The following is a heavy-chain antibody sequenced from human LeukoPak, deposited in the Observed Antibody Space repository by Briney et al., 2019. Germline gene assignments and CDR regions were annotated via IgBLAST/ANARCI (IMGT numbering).Heavy chain of an antibody. CDR2: IKQDGSET. J-gene: IGHJ4*02. CDR3: ANGDGFDY. Sequence: PVGSLRLSCAASGFTFSSYAMSWVRQAPGKGLEWVANIKQDGSETYYADSVKGRFTIFRDNAKNSLYLQMDSLRVEDTAVYYCANGDGFDYWGQGALVIVSS. CDR1: GFTFSSYA. D-gene: IGHD5-24*01. V-gene: IGHV3-7*01.